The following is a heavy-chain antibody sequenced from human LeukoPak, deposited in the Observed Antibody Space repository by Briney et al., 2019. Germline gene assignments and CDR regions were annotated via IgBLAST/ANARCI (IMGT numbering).Heavy chain of an antibody. V-gene: IGHV4-61*01. J-gene: IGHJ4*02. CDR3: ARGSSRFDC. CDR2: TSHSDST. CDR1: GGSISSGSYY. D-gene: IGHD6-13*01. Sequence: SETLSLTCTVSGGSISSGSYYWSWIRQSPGKGLEWIGYTSHSDSTLYNPSLKSRVTMSIDTSMNQFSLKVTSVTAADTAVYYCARGSSRFDCWGQGTLVTVSS.